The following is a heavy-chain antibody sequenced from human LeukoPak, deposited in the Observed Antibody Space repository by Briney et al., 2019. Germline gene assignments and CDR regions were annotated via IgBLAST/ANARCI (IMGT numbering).Heavy chain of an antibody. D-gene: IGHD3-22*01. CDR1: GFTFSSSA. V-gene: IGHV3-23*01. CDR3: AKAPGGYYPA. Sequence: QAGGSLRLSCAASGFTFSSSAMSWVRQAPGKGLEWVSSISGSGGSTYYADSVKGRFTISRDNSKNTLYLQMNSLRAEDTALYYCAKAPGGYYPAWGQGTLVTVSS. J-gene: IGHJ5*02. CDR2: ISGSGGST.